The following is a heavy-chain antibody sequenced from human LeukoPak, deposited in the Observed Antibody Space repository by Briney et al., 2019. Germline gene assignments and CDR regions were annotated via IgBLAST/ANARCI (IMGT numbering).Heavy chain of an antibody. CDR1: GGSFRGYY. CDR3: ARPLLVGVRGNFDY. V-gene: IGHV4-34*01. D-gene: IGHD3-10*02. J-gene: IGHJ4*02. Sequence: SETLSLTCAVYGGSFRGYYWRWIRQPPGKGLEWIGEINHSGSTNYNPSLKSRVTISVDTSRNQFSLKLSSVTAADTAVYYCARPLLVGVRGNFDYWGQGTLVTVSS. CDR2: INHSGST.